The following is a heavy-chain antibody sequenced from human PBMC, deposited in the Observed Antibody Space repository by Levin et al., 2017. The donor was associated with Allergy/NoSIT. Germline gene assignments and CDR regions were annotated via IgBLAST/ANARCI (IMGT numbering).Heavy chain of an antibody. CDR1: GFSLSTSGVG. J-gene: IGHJ4*02. Sequence: NVSGPTLVKPTQTLTLTCTFSGFSLSTSGVGVGWIRQPPGKALEWLALIYWDDDKRYSPSLKSRLTITKDTSKNQVVLTMTNMDPVDTATYYCAHRPANRWGPYYYGSGMGYFDYWGQGTLVTVSS. CDR3: AHRPANRWGPYYYGSGMGYFDY. CDR2: IYWDDDK. V-gene: IGHV2-5*02. D-gene: IGHD3-10*01.